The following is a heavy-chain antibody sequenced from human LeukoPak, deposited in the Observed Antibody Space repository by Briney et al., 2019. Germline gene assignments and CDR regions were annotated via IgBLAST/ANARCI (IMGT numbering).Heavy chain of an antibody. CDR1: GFSLTTPGMC. J-gene: IGHJ4*02. D-gene: IGHD6-19*01. CDR2: IDWDDDK. CDR3: ARRVAGKGLDS. Sequence: SGPTLVNPTQTLTLTCTFSGFSLTTPGMCVSWIRQPPGKALEWPARIDWDDDKYYSTSLKTRLTISKDTSKNQVVLTMTSMDPVDTATYYCARRVAGKGLDSWGQGTLVTVSS. V-gene: IGHV2-70*11.